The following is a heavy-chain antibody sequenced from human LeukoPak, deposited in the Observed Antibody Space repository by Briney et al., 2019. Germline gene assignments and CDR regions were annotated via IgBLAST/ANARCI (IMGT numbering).Heavy chain of an antibody. CDR1: GGSISSYY. D-gene: IGHD6-19*01. CDR3: ARDLGIAVAGTGY. CDR2: IYYSGST. J-gene: IGHJ4*02. V-gene: IGHV4-59*12. Sequence: PSETLSLTCTVSGGSISSYYWSWIRQPPGKGLEWIGYIYYSGSTNYNPSLKSRVTISVDKSKNQFSLKLSSVTAADTAVYYCARDLGIAVAGTGYWGQGTLVTVSS.